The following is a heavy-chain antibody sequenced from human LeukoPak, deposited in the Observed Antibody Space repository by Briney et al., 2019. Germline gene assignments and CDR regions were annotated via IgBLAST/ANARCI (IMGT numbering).Heavy chain of an antibody. CDR3: ARDRVRGFKQQLSVGAFDI. V-gene: IGHV4-4*07. D-gene: IGHD6-13*01. J-gene: IGHJ3*02. Sequence: SETLSLTCTVSGGSISSYYWSWIRQPAGKGLEWIGRIYTSGSTNYNPSLKSRVTMSVDTTKNQFSLKLSSVTAADTAVYYCARDRVRGFKQQLSVGAFDIWGQGTMVTVSS. CDR2: IYTSGST. CDR1: GGSISSYY.